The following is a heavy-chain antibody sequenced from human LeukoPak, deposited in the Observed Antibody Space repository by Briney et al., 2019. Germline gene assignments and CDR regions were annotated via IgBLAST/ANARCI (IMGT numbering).Heavy chain of an antibody. CDR1: GFTFSDYY. J-gene: IGHJ4*02. Sequence: GGSLRLSCAASGFTFSDYYMSWIRQAPGKGLEWVSYISSSGYTMYYADSVKGRFTISRDNAKNSLYLQMNSLRAEDTAVYYCAREVACYGGNSRPPTFDYWGQGTLVTVSS. CDR2: ISSSGYTM. D-gene: IGHD4-23*01. CDR3: AREVACYGGNSRPPTFDY. V-gene: IGHV3-11*01.